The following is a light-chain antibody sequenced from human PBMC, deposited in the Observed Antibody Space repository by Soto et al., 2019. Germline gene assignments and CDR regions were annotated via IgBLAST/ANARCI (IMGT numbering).Light chain of an antibody. Sequence: IVVTQTQGTLSLSPGERATLSCRASQSVSSSYLAWYQQKPGQAPRLIIYGASSRATGIPDRFSGSGSGTDFTLTISRREPEDFAGYYCQQYGSSLRTFGQGTKVDIK. CDR3: QQYGSSLRT. CDR1: QSVSSSY. J-gene: IGKJ1*01. CDR2: GAS. V-gene: IGKV3-20*01.